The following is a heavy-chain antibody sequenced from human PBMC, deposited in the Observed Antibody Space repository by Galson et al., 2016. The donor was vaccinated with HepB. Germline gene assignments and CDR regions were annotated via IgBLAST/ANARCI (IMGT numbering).Heavy chain of an antibody. CDR2: INLSGNT. Sequence: SETLSLTCAIYGGSFIGYYWNWIRQSPGKGLEWIGEINLSGNTNYNPSLKSRVTISLDTSKNQFSLKVRSLTAADTAVYYCARAQKGVIVTWYYYCMDVWGKVTTVIVSS. CDR1: GGSFIGYY. CDR3: ARAQKGVIVTWYYYCMDV. J-gene: IGHJ6*03. V-gene: IGHV4-34*01. D-gene: IGHD2/OR15-2a*01.